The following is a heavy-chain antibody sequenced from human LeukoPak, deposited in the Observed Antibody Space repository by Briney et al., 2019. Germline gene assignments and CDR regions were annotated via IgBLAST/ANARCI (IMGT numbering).Heavy chain of an antibody. Sequence: GGSLRLSCAASGFTFSSYAMSRVRQAPGKGLEWVSGISPSGGITYYTDSVKGRFTISRDNSKNTQSLQMNSLRAEDTAVYYCAKDDDWGRYKHWGQGTLVTVSS. J-gene: IGHJ1*01. CDR3: AKDDDWGRYKH. D-gene: IGHD3-16*01. V-gene: IGHV3-23*01. CDR1: GFTFSSYA. CDR2: ISPSGGIT.